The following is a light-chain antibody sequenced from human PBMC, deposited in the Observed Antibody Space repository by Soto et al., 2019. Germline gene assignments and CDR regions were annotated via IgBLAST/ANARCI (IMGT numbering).Light chain of an antibody. CDR3: QQSYNTPYT. J-gene: IGKJ2*01. CDR2: AAS. Sequence: DLQMTQSPASLSASVGDRVTITCRASQTISTYLNWYQQKPGKAPKLLIYAASSLQSGVPSRFSGSGSGTDLSLTISSLQPEDFATYYCQQSYNTPYTFGQGTKLEIK. V-gene: IGKV1-39*01. CDR1: QTISTY.